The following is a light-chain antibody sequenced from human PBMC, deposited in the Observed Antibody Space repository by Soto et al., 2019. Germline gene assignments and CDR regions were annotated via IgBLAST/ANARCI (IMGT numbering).Light chain of an antibody. J-gene: IGKJ1*01. CDR3: QQYNGSPPWT. V-gene: IGKV3-20*01. CDR1: QRVNSRY. CDR2: GAS. Sequence: EIVLTQSPGTLSLSPGERATLSCRASQRVNSRYLAWYQQKPGQAPRLLIYGASSRATGIPDRFSGSGSGTDFTLTISRLEREDFAVYHCQQYNGSPPWTFGQGTKVEIK.